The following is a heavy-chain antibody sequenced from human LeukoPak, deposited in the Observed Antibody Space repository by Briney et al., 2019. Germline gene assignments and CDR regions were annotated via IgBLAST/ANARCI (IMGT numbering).Heavy chain of an antibody. V-gene: IGHV3-30*18. CDR3: AKTYYYDSSGYSK. CDR1: GFTFSSYG. D-gene: IGHD3-22*01. J-gene: IGHJ4*02. CDR2: ISYDGSNK. Sequence: PGGSLRLSCAASGFTFSSYGMHWVRQAPGKGLEWVAVISYDGSNKYYADSVKGRFTISRDNSKNTLYLQMNSLRAEDTAVYYCAKTYYYDSSGYSKWGQGNLVTVSS.